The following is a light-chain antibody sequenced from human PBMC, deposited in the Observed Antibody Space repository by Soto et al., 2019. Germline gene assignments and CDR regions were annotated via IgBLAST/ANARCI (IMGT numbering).Light chain of an antibody. CDR3: SSFTGSGSQVV. V-gene: IGLV2-14*03. CDR2: DVT. J-gene: IGLJ2*01. CDR1: SSDVGHYNY. Sequence: QSALTQPASVSGSPGQSITISCTGTSSDVGHYNYVSWYQHHPGKAPKLMIYDVTNRPSGVSNRFSGSKSGNTASLTISGLQAEDEADYYCSSFTGSGSQVVFGGGTQLTVL.